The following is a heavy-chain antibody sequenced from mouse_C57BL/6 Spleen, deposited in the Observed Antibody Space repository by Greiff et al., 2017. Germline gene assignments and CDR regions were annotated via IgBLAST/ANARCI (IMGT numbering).Heavy chain of an antibody. CDR1: GYTFTSYW. CDR3: ARGGSLYDGYSFAY. V-gene: IGHV1-64*01. Sequence: QVQLQQPGAELVKPGASVKLSCKASGYTFTSYWMHWVKQRPGQGLEWIGMIHPNSGSTNYNEKFKSKATLTVDKSSSTAYMQLSSLTSEASAVXYGARGGSLYDGYSFAYWGQGTLVTVSA. CDR2: IHPNSGST. D-gene: IGHD2-3*01. J-gene: IGHJ3*01.